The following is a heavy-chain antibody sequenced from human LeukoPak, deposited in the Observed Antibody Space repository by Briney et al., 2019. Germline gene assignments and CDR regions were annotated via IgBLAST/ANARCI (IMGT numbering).Heavy chain of an antibody. Sequence: SETLSLTCTVSGGSISSSGYYWGWIRQPPGKGLEWLGSIYYSGYTYYNPSLKSRVTISVDTSKNQFSLKLSSVTAADTAVYYCAREMLGYYYGSGSYYNPQRDNWFDPWGQGTLVTVSS. J-gene: IGHJ5*02. V-gene: IGHV4-39*07. D-gene: IGHD3-10*01. CDR3: AREMLGYYYGSGSYYNPQRDNWFDP. CDR1: GGSISSSGYY. CDR2: IYYSGYT.